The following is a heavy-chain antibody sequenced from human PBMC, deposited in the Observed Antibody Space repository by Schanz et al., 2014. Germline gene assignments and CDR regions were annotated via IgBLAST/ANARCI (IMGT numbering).Heavy chain of an antibody. CDR2: LSGSGAGT. J-gene: IGHJ6*02. D-gene: IGHD6-13*01. V-gene: IGHV3-23*01. CDR1: GFTFSTYA. Sequence: VQLLQSGGALVQPGGSLRLSCSASGFTFSTYAMSWARQTPGKGLEWVSTLSGSGAGTFYADSVKGRFTTSRDNGKKSMYLQMNSLRAEDTAVYYCTTQQLGSHYLYGMDVWGQGTTVTVSS. CDR3: TTQQLGSHYLYGMDV.